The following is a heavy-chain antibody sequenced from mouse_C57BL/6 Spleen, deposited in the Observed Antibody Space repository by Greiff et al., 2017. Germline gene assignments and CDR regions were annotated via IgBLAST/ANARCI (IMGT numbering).Heavy chain of an antibody. V-gene: IGHV1-53*01. Sequence: QVQLQQPGTELVKPGASVKLSCKASGYTFTSYWMHWVKQRPGQGLEWIGNINPSNGGTNYNEKFKSKATLTVDKSSSTAYMQISSLTSEDSAVYYGARTGYYSNYNYAMDYWGQGTSVTVSS. CDR2: INPSNGGT. D-gene: IGHD2-5*01. J-gene: IGHJ4*01. CDR1: GYTFTSYW. CDR3: ARTGYYSNYNYAMDY.